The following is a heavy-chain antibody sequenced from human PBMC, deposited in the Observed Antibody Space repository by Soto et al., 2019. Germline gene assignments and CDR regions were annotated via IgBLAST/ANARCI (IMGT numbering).Heavy chain of an antibody. CDR1: GFTFSNAW. J-gene: IGHJ4*02. CDR2: IKSKTDGGTI. CDR3: TTGGYN. Sequence: EVQLVESGGGLVKPGGSLGLSCVASGFTFSNAWMTWVRQTPGKGLEWVGRIKSKTDGGTIDYAAPVKGRFTISRDDSKNTLYLQMNSLKTEDTAVYYCTTGGYNWGQGTLVTVSS. D-gene: IGHD1-20*01. V-gene: IGHV3-15*01.